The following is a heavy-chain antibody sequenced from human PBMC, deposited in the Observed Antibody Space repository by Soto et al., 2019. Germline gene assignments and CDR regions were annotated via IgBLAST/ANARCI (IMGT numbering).Heavy chain of an antibody. J-gene: IGHJ4*02. V-gene: IGHV3-7*03. CDR2: IKQDGSEK. D-gene: IGHD3-10*01. CDR3: TRDLPYYYGPESYYDRFDY. Sequence: PGGPLRLSCVASGCNFSIHCMTWVRQAPGKGLEWVANIKQDGSEKYYVDSVKGRFTISRDNAKNSLYLQMNSLRAEDTAVYYCTRDLPYYYGPESYYDRFDYWGQGTPVTVSS. CDR1: GCNFSIHC.